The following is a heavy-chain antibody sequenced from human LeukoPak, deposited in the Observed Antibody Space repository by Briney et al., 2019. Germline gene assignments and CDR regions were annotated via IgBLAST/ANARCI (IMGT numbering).Heavy chain of an antibody. Sequence: GGSLRLSCAASGFTFSSYWMSWVRQAPGKGLEWVANIKQDGSEKYYVDSVKGRFTISRDNAKNSLYQQMNSLRAEDTAVYYCARDFLAFTSIYGMDVWGNGTTVTVSS. CDR1: GFTFSSYW. J-gene: IGHJ6*04. CDR2: IKQDGSEK. CDR3: ARDFLAFTSIYGMDV. V-gene: IGHV3-7*03.